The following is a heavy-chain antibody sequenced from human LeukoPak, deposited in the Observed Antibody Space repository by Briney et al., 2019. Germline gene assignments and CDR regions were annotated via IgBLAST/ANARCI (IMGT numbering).Heavy chain of an antibody. CDR3: ARVVRGLTYYYDSSGYYPRYFDY. Sequence: ASETLSLTCAVYGGSFSGYYWSWIRQPPGKGLEWIGEINHSGSTNYNPSLKSRVTISVDTSKNQFSLKLSSVTAADTAVYYCARVVRGLTYYYDSSGYYPRYFDYWGQGTLVTVSS. CDR2: INHSGST. CDR1: GGSFSGYY. J-gene: IGHJ4*02. V-gene: IGHV4-34*01. D-gene: IGHD3-22*01.